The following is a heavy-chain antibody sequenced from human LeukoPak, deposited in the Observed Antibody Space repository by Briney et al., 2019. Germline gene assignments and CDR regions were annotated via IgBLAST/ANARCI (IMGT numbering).Heavy chain of an antibody. Sequence: SETLSLTCDVSGASTNTGSYFWGWIRQPPGKGLEWVGSGYYAGSGSHYNPSLKSRDTISVDTSRNRYSLKLHSVTTADTAVYYCVRLWLRWGIDYWGQGSLVTVSS. V-gene: IGHV4-39*01. CDR3: VRLWLRWGIDY. CDR2: GYYAGSGS. CDR1: GASTNTGSYF. J-gene: IGHJ4*02. D-gene: IGHD5-12*01.